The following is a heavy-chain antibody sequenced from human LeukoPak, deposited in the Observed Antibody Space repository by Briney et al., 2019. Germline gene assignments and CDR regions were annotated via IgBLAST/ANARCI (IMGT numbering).Heavy chain of an antibody. J-gene: IGHJ5*02. D-gene: IGHD3-3*01. CDR3: AKGGQDFDFWRFDL. V-gene: IGHV3-23*01. CDR1: GFSFTDSA. CDR2: ISDTGGRT. Sequence: GGSLRLSCAASGFSFTDSAVSWVRDSPGEGLWWGSSISDTGGRTYYADSVKGRFAITRDNSRNTVTLQMNSLTPGDTARYYCAKGGQDFDFWRFDLWGQGILVTVSS.